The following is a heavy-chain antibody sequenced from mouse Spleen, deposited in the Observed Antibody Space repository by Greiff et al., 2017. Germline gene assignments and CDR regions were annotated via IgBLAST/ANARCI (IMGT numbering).Heavy chain of an antibody. V-gene: IGHV1-7*01. J-gene: IGHJ3*01. CDR2: INPSTGYT. CDR3: ARGDYDGGFAY. Sequence: QVQLKQSGAELAKPGASVKMSCKASGYTFTSYWMHWVKQRPGQGLEWIGYINPSTGYTEYNQKFKDKATLTADKSSSTAYMQLSSLTSEDSAVYYCARGDYDGGFAYWGQGTLVTVSA. CDR1: GYTFTSYW. D-gene: IGHD2-4*01.